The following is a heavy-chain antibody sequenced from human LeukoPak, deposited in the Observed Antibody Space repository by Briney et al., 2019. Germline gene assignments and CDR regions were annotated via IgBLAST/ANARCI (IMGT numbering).Heavy chain of an antibody. CDR2: IAPSDSYT. V-gene: IGHV5-10-1*01. J-gene: IGHJ4*02. CDR3: ARHLRAYSSSWYFDY. D-gene: IGHD6-13*01. CDR1: GYSFTSHW. Sequence: GESLKISCKGSGYSFTSHWISWVRQMPGKGLEWVGRIAPSDSYTNYSPPFQGHVTISADKSINTAYLQWSSLKASDTAMYYCARHLRAYSSSWYFDYWGQGTLVTVSS.